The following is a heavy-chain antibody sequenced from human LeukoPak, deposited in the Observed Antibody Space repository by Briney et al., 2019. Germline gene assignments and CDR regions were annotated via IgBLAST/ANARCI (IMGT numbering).Heavy chain of an antibody. J-gene: IGHJ4*02. CDR1: GFTFSSYS. CDR2: ISSSSSYI. CDR3: ARDRIAAAGTPDY. D-gene: IGHD6-13*01. Sequence: GGSLRLSSAASGFTFSSYSMNWVRQAPGKGLEWVSSISSSSSYIYYADSVKGRFTISRDNAKNSLYLQMNSLRAEDTAVYYCARDRIAAAGTPDYWGQGTLVTVSS. V-gene: IGHV3-21*01.